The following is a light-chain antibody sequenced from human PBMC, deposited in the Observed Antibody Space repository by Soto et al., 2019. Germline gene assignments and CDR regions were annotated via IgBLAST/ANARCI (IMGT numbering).Light chain of an antibody. Sequence: QSALTQPPSASGSPGQSVTISCTGTNNDIGGYNYVSWYQQLPGKAPKLMIYEVNKRPSGIPDRFSGSKSGNTASLTVSGLQPEDEADYFCSSYSRSNNYVFGTGTKLTVL. J-gene: IGLJ1*01. CDR3: SSYSRSNNYV. V-gene: IGLV2-8*01. CDR1: NNDIGGYNY. CDR2: EVN.